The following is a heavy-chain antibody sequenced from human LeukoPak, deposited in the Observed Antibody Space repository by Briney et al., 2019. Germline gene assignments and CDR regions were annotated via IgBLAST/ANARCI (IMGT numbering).Heavy chain of an antibody. J-gene: IGHJ4*02. CDR3: GRQGRGLAVTVDY. D-gene: IGHD2-21*01. Sequence: SETPSLTCTVSGGSISSYYWSWIRQPPGKGLEWSGYIYYSGSTTYNPSLKSRVTISVDTSKNQFSLKLTSVTAEDTAVYYCGRQGRGLAVTVDYWGQGTLVTVSS. V-gene: IGHV4-59*08. CDR2: IYYSGST. CDR1: GGSISSYY.